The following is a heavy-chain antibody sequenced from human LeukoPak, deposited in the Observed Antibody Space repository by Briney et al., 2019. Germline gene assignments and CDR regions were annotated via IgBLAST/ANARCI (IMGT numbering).Heavy chain of an antibody. CDR2: IYYSGST. V-gene: IGHV4-59*01. CDR1: GGSISNYY. D-gene: IGHD5-12*01. Sequence: PSETLSLTCTVSGGSISNYYWSWIRQPPGKGLEWIGYIYYSGSTNYNPSLKSRVTISVDTSKNQFSLKLSSVTAADTAVYYCARGGSGYDAFDIWGQGTMVTVSS. J-gene: IGHJ3*02. CDR3: ARGGSGYDAFDI.